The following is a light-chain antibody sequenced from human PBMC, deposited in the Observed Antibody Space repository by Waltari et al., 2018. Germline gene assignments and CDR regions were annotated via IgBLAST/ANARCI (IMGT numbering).Light chain of an antibody. Sequence: DIQMTQSPSSLSASVGDRVTITCRASENVNNYLNWYQQKPGKAPKLLIYKASTLQSGVPSRFSGSGSGTDYTFTISSLQSEDVATYYCPHGYGTPFTFGPGTKLDIK. CDR2: KAS. J-gene: IGKJ3*01. V-gene: IGKV1-39*01. CDR1: ENVNNY. CDR3: PHGYGTPFT.